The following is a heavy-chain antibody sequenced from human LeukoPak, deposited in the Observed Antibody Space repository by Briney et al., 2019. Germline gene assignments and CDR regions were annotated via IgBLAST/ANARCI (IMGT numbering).Heavy chain of an antibody. CDR3: WGGGWKKPFDY. J-gene: IGHJ4*02. D-gene: IGHD2-21*01. V-gene: IGHV1-69*13. Sequence: SVKVSCKASGGTFSSYAISWVRQAPGQGLEWMGGVIPIFGTANYAQKFQGRVTITADESTSTAYMELSSLRSEDTAVYYCWGGGWKKPFDYWGQGTLVTVSS. CDR1: GGTFSSYA. CDR2: VIPIFGTA.